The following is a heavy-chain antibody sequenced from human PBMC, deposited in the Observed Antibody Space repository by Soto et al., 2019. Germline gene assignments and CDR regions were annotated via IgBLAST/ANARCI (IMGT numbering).Heavy chain of an antibody. CDR1: GFTFSSYA. V-gene: IGHV3-21*01. Sequence: GGSLRLSXTASGFTFSSYAMNWVRQAPGKGLEWVSSISSSSSHIYYVDSVKGRFTVSRDNAKNSVFLQMNSLRAEDTAVYYCTREITASDYWGQGNLVTVSS. CDR3: TREITASDY. CDR2: ISSSSSHI. J-gene: IGHJ4*02.